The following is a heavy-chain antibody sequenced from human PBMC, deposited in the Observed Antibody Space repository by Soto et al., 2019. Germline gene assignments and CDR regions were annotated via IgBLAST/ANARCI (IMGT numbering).Heavy chain of an antibody. CDR2: ISSSGGP. D-gene: IGHD4-17*01. Sequence: QVQLQESGPGLVKPSQTLSLTCTVSGGSISSDSYYWSWIRQPPGKGLEWIGCISSSGGPYYNPSVARLVTISSETAENQFSLRPSSVTAADPAVYYCARQNGYGEQVIVFWCQGALVTVSP. V-gene: IGHV4-31*01. CDR1: GGSISSDSYY. CDR3: ARQNGYGEQVIVF. J-gene: IGHJ4*02.